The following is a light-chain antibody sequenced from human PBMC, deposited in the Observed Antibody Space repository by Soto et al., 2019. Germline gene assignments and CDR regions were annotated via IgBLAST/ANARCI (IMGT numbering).Light chain of an antibody. CDR3: QQYNSYPYT. J-gene: IGKJ2*01. CDR2: AAS. CDR1: QDISNY. Sequence: DIQMTQSPSSLSASVGDRVTITCRASQDISNYLAWFRQKPGKAPESLIYAASSLQGGVPSKFSGSGSGTVFTLTISSLQPEDFATYYCQQYNSYPYTFGQGTKLEIK. V-gene: IGKV1-16*02.